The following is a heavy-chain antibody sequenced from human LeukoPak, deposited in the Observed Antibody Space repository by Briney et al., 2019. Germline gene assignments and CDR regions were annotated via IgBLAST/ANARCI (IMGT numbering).Heavy chain of an antibody. CDR1: GGSVSSGSYF. CDR3: ARARVVVAANGNYNWFDP. V-gene: IGHV4-30-2*01. D-gene: IGHD2-15*01. Sequence: SETLSLTCTVSGGSVSSGSYFWSWIRQPPGKGLEWIGYIYHSGSTYYNPSLKSRVTISVDRSKNQFSLKLSSVTAADTAVYYCARARVVVAANGNYNWFDPWGQGTLVTVSS. J-gene: IGHJ5*02. CDR2: IYHSGST.